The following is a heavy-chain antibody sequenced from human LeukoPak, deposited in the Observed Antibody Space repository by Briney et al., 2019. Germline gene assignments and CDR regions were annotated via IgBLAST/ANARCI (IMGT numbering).Heavy chain of an antibody. CDR2: IKQDGSEK. D-gene: IGHD6-13*01. Sequence: PGGSLRLSCAASRFTFGRYWMSRVRQAPGRGLEWVANIKQDGSEKYYVDSVKGRFTISRDNAKNSLYLQMNSLRAEDTAVYYCASRSSVAGTGPGWGQGTLVTVSS. CDR3: ASRSSVAGTGPG. J-gene: IGHJ4*02. CDR1: RFTFGRYW. V-gene: IGHV3-7*01.